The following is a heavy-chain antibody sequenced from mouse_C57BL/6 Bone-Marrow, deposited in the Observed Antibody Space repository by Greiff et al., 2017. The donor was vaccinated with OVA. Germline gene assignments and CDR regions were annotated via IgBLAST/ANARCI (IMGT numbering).Heavy chain of an antibody. V-gene: IGHV5-4*01. D-gene: IGHD1-1*01. CDR3: ARDRTTVVATDAMDY. CDR2: ISDGGSYT. CDR1: GFTFSSYA. J-gene: IGHJ4*01. Sequence: DVKLVESGGGLVKPGGSLKLSCAASGFTFSSYAMSWVRQTPEKRLEWVATISDGGSYTYYPDNVKGRFTISRDNAKNNLYLQMSHLKSEDTAMYYCARDRTTVVATDAMDYWGQGTSVTVSS.